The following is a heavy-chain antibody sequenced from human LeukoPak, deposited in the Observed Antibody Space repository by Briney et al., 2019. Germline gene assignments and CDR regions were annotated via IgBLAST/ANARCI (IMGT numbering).Heavy chain of an antibody. CDR1: GNSISSGVYY. D-gene: IGHD3-22*01. V-gene: IGHV4-61*02. J-gene: IGHJ4*02. CDR2: IYTSGST. CDR3: ARASYSYDISGWVPFDY. Sequence: SQTLSLTCTVSGNSISSGVYYWSWIRQPAGKGLEWIGRIYTSGSTTCNPSLKSRVTISGDTSENQFSLRLSSVTAADTAVYYCARASYSYDISGWVPFDYWGQGTLVTVSS.